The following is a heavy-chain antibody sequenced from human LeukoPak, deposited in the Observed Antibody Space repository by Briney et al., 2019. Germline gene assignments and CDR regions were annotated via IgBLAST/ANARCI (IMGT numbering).Heavy chain of an antibody. CDR3: AGSSSWYYFDY. Sequence: ASVKVSCKASGYTFTGYYMHWVRQAPGQGLEWMGIITPSGGSTTYAQKFQGRLSMTRDMSTSTVYMELSSMRSEDTAVYYCAGSSSWYYFDYWGQGTLVTVSS. J-gene: IGHJ4*02. CDR1: GYTFTGYY. D-gene: IGHD6-13*01. V-gene: IGHV1-46*01. CDR2: ITPSGGST.